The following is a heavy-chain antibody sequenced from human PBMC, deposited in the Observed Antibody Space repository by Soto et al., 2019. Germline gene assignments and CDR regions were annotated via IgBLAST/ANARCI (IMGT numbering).Heavy chain of an antibody. D-gene: IGHD2-21*02. Sequence: PWGSLRLSCAPSGLPFNTWMHWVRQAPGEGLVWVSSIDSDGSITSYADSVKGRFTISRDNAKNTLYLQMNSLRAEDPAVYYCATLGLQQAFWGQGTLVTVSS. J-gene: IGHJ4*02. CDR2: IDSDGSIT. CDR3: ATLGLQQAF. CDR1: GLPFNTW. V-gene: IGHV3-74*01.